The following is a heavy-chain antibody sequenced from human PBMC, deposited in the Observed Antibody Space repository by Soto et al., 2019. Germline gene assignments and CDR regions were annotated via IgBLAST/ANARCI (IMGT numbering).Heavy chain of an antibody. CDR3: ARDLLYYYGSERGYACDI. V-gene: IGHV3-66*01. CDR2: SYSGGRK. CDR1: GFTVSSHY. J-gene: IGHJ3*02. D-gene: IGHD3-10*01. Sequence: EVQLVESGGGLVQPGGSLRLSCAASGFTVSSHYMSWVRQAPGKGLGWVAVSYSGGRKYYADTVKGRFSISRENSKNKLYLQMNSLRAEDTAVYYCARDLLYYYGSERGYACDIWGQWTMVTVSS.